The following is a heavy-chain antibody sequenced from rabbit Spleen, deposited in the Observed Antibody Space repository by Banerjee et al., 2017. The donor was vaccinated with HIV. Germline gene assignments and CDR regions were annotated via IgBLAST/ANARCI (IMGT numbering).Heavy chain of an antibody. D-gene: IGHD8-1*01. V-gene: IGHV1S40*01. J-gene: IGHJ6*01. Sequence: QSLEESGGDLVKPGASLTLTCTASGVSFSSSDYMCWVHQAPGKGLEWISCIAGGSSGFTYSATWAKGRFTISKTSSTTVTLQMTSLTVADTATYFCARDTGSSFSSYGMDLWGQGTLVTVS. CDR3: ARDTGSSFSSYGMDL. CDR2: IAGGSSGFT. CDR1: GVSFSSSDY.